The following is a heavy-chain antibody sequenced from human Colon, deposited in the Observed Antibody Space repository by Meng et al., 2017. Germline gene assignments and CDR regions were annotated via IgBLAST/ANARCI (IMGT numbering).Heavy chain of an antibody. CDR1: GGSISSSNG. Sequence: GELEAAGPCLGKPSGTLSLTGAAAGGSISSSNGWSWVRQPPGKGLEWIGEIYHSGSTNYNPSLKSRVTISVDKSKNQFSLKLSSVTAADTAVYYCASGRKYCSSTSCYGQFDYWGQGTLVTVSS. CDR3: ASGRKYCSSTSCYGQFDY. J-gene: IGHJ4*02. CDR2: IYHSGST. D-gene: IGHD2-2*01. V-gene: IGHV4-4*02.